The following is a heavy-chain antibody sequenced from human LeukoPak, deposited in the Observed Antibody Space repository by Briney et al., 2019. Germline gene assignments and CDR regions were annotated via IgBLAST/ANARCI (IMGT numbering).Heavy chain of an antibody. J-gene: IGHJ4*02. V-gene: IGHV3-21*01. Sequence: GGSLRLSCPASGFTFSSYSMNWVRQAPGKGLEWVSSISSSSSYIYYADSVKGRFTISRDNAKNSLYLQMDSLRAEDTAVYYCARVPNTAGFYFDYWGQGTLVTVSS. CDR1: GFTFSSYS. D-gene: IGHD5-18*01. CDR2: ISSSSSYI. CDR3: ARVPNTAGFYFDY.